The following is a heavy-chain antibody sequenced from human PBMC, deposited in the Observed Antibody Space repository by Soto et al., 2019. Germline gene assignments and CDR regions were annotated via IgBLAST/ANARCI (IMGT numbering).Heavy chain of an antibody. D-gene: IGHD6-13*01. CDR2: IYYSGST. J-gene: IGHJ4*02. V-gene: IGHV4-59*01. CDR1: GGSISSYY. Sequence: SETLSLTCTVSGGSISSYYWSWIRQPPGKGLEWIGYIYYSGSTNYNPSLKSRVTISVDTSKNQFSLKLSSVTAADTAVYYCVRVMAAACFDYWGQGTLVTVSS. CDR3: VRVMAAACFDY.